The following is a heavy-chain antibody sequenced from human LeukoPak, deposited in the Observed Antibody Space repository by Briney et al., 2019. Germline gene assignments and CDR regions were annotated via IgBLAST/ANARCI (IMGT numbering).Heavy chain of an antibody. CDR2: ISYDGSNK. CDR3: AKDYSYISYGFDY. J-gene: IGHJ4*02. Sequence: GRSLRLSCAASGFTFSSYGMHWVRQAPGKGLEWVAVISYDGSNKYYADSVKGRFTISRDNSKNTLYLQMNSLRAEDTAVYYRAKDYSYISYGFDYWGQGTLVTVSS. CDR1: GFTFSSYG. D-gene: IGHD5-18*01. V-gene: IGHV3-30*18.